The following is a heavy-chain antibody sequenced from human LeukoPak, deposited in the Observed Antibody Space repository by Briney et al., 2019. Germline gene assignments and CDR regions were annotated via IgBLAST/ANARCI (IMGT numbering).Heavy chain of an antibody. D-gene: IGHD6-19*01. CDR1: TFTFSNYW. Sequence: GGSLRLSCAASTFTFSNYWMSWVRQAPGKGLEWVANIKEDGTEKDYVDSVKGRFTISRDNAKNSLYLQMNSLRAEDTAVYYCVRSSAWSRDDYWGQGTLVTVSS. CDR2: IKEDGTEK. J-gene: IGHJ4*02. CDR3: VRSSAWSRDDY. V-gene: IGHV3-7*01.